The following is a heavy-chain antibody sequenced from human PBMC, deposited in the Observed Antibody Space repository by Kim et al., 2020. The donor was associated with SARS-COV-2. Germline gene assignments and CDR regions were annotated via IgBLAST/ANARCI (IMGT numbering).Heavy chain of an antibody. CDR2: ISGSGGST. V-gene: IGHV3-23*01. CDR1: GFTFSSYA. D-gene: IGHD3-3*01. Sequence: GGSLRLSCAASGFTFSSYAMSWVRQAPGKGLEWVSAISGSGGSTYYADSVKGRFTISRDNSKNTLYLQMNSLRAEDTAVYYFAKDPYYDFWSGYYFGYWGQGTLVTVSS. CDR3: AKDPYYDFWSGYYFGY. J-gene: IGHJ4*02.